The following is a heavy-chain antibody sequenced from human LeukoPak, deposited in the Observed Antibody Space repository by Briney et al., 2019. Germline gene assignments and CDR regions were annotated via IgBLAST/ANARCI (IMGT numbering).Heavy chain of an antibody. Sequence: GGSLRLSCAASGFTFSTYSMNWVRQAPGKGLEWVSHITSSSTNIYYADSVKGRFTVSRDNAKNALSLQMNSLRDEDTAVYYCATSGNYYLKYWGQGTLVTVSS. CDR3: ATSGNYYLKY. V-gene: IGHV3-48*02. D-gene: IGHD1-26*01. CDR1: GFTFSTYS. J-gene: IGHJ4*02. CDR2: ITSSSTNI.